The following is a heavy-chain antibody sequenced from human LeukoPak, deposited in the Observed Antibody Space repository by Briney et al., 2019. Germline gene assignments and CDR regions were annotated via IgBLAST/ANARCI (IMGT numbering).Heavy chain of an antibody. J-gene: IGHJ4*02. CDR3: ARHDGRGGNTMGALDS. CDR2: LYCSRTT. Sequence: PSETLSLTCTVSGGSISSGSHHWGWFRQSPGKGLEWIGSLYCSRTTYYNPSLNSRVTISVVTSKNQFSLQLNSVTAADTAVYYCARHDGRGGNTMGALDSWGQGSLVTVSS. D-gene: IGHD3-3*01. V-gene: IGHV4-39*01. CDR1: GGSISSGSHH.